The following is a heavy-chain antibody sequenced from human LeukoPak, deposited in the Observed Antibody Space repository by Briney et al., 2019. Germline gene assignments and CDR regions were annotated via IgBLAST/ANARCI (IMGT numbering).Heavy chain of an antibody. D-gene: IGHD3-3*01. CDR3: ARPGITIFGVEAFDI. V-gene: IGHV1-2*02. CDR2: INPNSGGP. Sequence: ASVKVSCKASGYTFTGYYMHWVRQAPGQGREWMGWINPNSGGPNYAQKFQGRVTMTRDTSISTAYMELSRLRSDDTAVYYCARPGITIFGVEAFDIWGQGTMVTVSS. CDR1: GYTFTGYY. J-gene: IGHJ3*02.